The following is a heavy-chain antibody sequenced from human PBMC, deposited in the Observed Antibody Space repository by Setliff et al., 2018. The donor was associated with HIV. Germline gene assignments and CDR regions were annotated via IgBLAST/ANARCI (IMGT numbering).Heavy chain of an antibody. CDR2: MNPNSGRA. V-gene: IGHV1-8*02. J-gene: IGHJ4*02. CDR1: GYTFTNYD. CDR3: ARGRLSWSPDF. Sequence: ASVKVSCKASGYTFTNYDINWVRQSPGQGLEWLGGMNPNSGRAGSAQMFQGRLTMTRDTSTSTAYMELSSLTSDDTAIYYCARGRLSWSPDFWGQRTLVTVSS.